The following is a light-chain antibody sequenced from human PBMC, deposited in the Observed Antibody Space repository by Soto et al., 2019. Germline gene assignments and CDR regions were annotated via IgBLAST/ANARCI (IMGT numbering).Light chain of an antibody. CDR2: EGS. Sequence: QSVLTQPASVSGSPGHSITLSCTGASSDVGNYNLVSWYQQHPGKAPKLIIYEGSKRPSGVSNRFSGSKSGNTASLTISGLQAEDEADYYCCSYAGSSTPYVFGTGTKV. CDR1: SSDVGNYNL. J-gene: IGLJ1*01. CDR3: CSYAGSSTPYV. V-gene: IGLV2-23*01.